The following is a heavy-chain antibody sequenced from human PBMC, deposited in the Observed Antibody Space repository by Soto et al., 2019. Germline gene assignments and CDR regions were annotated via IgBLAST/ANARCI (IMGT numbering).Heavy chain of an antibody. CDR2: IRSKPYGGTP. J-gene: IGHJ4*02. V-gene: IGHV3-49*04. CDR1: GFMFGDYA. D-gene: IGHD3-3*01. CDR3: TRGQISSGYWLHDF. Sequence: PGGSLRLSCTTSGFMFGDYAMSWVRQAPGKGLEWVAIIRSKPYGGTPEHAASVKGRFTISRDDSKSIAYLQVNSLKTEDTAVYYCTRGQISSGYWLHDFWGQGTLVTVSS.